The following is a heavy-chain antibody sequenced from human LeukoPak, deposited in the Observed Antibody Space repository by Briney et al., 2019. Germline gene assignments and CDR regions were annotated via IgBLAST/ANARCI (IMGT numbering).Heavy chain of an antibody. V-gene: IGHV3-23*02. CDR1: GFTFSSHA. D-gene: IGHD6-19*01. J-gene: IGHJ4*02. CDR3: AKGGWYQYYFDY. Sequence: GGSLRLSCTPSGFTFSSHAMSWVRQAPGKGLEWVSGISGNGAGTYYGDSVEGRFTISRDNSKNTLYLQMNSLRAEDTAVYYCAKGGWYQYYFDYWGQGTLVTVSS. CDR2: ISGNGAGT.